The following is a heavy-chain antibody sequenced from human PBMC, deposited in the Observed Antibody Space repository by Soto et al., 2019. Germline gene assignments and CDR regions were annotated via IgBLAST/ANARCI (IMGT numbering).Heavy chain of an antibody. D-gene: IGHD6-19*01. Sequence: PSETLSLTCAVYGGSFSGYYWSWIRQPPGKGLEWIGEINHSGSTNYNPSLKSRVTISVDTSKNQFSLKLSSVTAADTAVYYCARGQRYSSGWYGIDYWGQGTLVTVSS. CDR1: GGSFSGYY. V-gene: IGHV4-34*01. CDR3: ARGQRYSSGWYGIDY. J-gene: IGHJ4*02. CDR2: INHSGST.